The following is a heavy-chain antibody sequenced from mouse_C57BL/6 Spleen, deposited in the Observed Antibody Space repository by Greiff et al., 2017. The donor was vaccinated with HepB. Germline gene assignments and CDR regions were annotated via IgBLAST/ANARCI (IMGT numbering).Heavy chain of an antibody. V-gene: IGHV1-66*01. CDR2: IYPGSGNT. CDR1: GYSFTSYY. Sequence: QVQLKESGPELVKPGASVKISCKASGYSFTSYYIHWVKQRPGQGLEWIGWIYPGSGNTKYNEKFKGKATLTADTSSSTAYMQLSSLTSEDSAVYYCASRGFYAMDYWGQGTSVTVSS. J-gene: IGHJ4*01. CDR3: ASRGFYAMDY.